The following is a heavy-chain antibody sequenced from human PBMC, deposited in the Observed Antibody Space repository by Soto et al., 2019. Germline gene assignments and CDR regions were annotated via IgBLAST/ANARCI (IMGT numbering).Heavy chain of an antibody. Sequence: QITLKESGPTLVKPTQTLTLTCTFSGFSLSTSGVGVGWIRQPPGKALEWLALIYCDDDKRYSPSLKSRLTITKDTSKNQVVLTMTNMDPVDTATYYCAHSRLQGSSWYGYYCYGMDVWGQGTKVTVSS. J-gene: IGHJ6*02. CDR1: GFSLSTSGVG. V-gene: IGHV2-5*02. D-gene: IGHD6-13*01. CDR2: IYCDDDK. CDR3: AHSRLQGSSWYGYYCYGMDV.